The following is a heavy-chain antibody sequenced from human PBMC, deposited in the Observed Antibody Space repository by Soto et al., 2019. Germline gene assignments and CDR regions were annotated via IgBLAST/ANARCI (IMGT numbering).Heavy chain of an antibody. Sequence: EVQLVESGGGLVKPGGSLRLSCAASGFTFSSYSMNWVRQAPGKGLEWVSSISSSSSYIYYADSVKGRFTISRDNAKNSLYLQMNSLRAEDTAVYYCARDICSSTSRYANDYWGQGTLVTVSS. CDR3: ARDICSSTSRYANDY. D-gene: IGHD2-2*01. V-gene: IGHV3-21*01. J-gene: IGHJ4*02. CDR2: ISSSSSYI. CDR1: GFTFSSYS.